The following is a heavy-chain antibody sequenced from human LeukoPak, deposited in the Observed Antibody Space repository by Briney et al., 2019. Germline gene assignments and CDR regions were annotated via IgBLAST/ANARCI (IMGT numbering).Heavy chain of an antibody. CDR3: ARRASYNSGIFDY. CDR2: IKQDGSEK. CDR1: GFTFSSYW. Sequence: PGGSLRLSCGASGFTFSSYWMNWVRQAPGKGLEWVANIKQDGSEKYFVDSVKGRFTISRDNAKNSLYLQMNSLRAEDTAVYYCARRASYNSGIFDYWGQGTLVTVSS. J-gene: IGHJ4*02. V-gene: IGHV3-7*01. D-gene: IGHD1-1*01.